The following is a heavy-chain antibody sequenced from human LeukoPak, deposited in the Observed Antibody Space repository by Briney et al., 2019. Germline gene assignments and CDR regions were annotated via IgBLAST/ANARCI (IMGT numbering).Heavy chain of an antibody. CDR2: FDREDGET. Sequence: ASVKVSCKVSGYTLTELSMHWVRQAPGKGLEWMGGFDREDGETIYAQKFQGRVTMTEDTSTDTAYMELSSLRSEDTAVYYCARSKKYSSGWYYRRTENAFDIWGQGTMVTVSS. D-gene: IGHD6-19*01. J-gene: IGHJ3*02. V-gene: IGHV1-24*01. CDR1: GYTLTELS. CDR3: ARSKKYSSGWYYRRTENAFDI.